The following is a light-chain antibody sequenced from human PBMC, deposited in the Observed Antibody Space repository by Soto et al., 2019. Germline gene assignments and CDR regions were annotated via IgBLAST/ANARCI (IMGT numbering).Light chain of an antibody. J-gene: IGLJ1*01. Sequence: QSALTQSASVSGSPGQSITISCTGTSSDLGKYNFVSWFQQHPGKAPKLVIYEVSNRPSGVSSRFSGSKSGSTASLTISGLQAEDEADYYCSSFTTRSTYIFGTGTRSPS. CDR1: SSDLGKYNF. CDR3: SSFTTRSTYI. V-gene: IGLV2-14*01. CDR2: EVS.